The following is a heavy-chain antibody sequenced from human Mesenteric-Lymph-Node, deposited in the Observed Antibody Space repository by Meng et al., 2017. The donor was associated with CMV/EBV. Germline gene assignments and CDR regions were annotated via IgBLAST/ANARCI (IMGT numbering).Heavy chain of an antibody. CDR3: AKRVTGAFYGLDV. Sequence: GESLKISCAASGFTFSSYSMNWVRQAPGKGLEWVSSISSSSSYIYYADSVKGRFTISRDNAKNSLYLQMNSLRAEDTAVYYCAKRVTGAFYGLDVWGQGTTVTVSS. J-gene: IGHJ6*02. CDR2: ISSSSSYI. D-gene: IGHD1-20*01. CDR1: GFTFSSYS. V-gene: IGHV3-21*01.